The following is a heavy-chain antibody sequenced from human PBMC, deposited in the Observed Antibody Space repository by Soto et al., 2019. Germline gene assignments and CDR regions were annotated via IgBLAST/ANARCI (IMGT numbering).Heavy chain of an antibody. V-gene: IGHV4-59*01. D-gene: IGHD6-25*01. CDR2: TYHRGST. J-gene: IGHJ4*02. Sequence: PSETLSLTCSVSGVSISSYFWSWIRQAPGRGPEWIGYTYHRGSTNYSPSLKSRVAISLDTSENQFSLKVNSVTAADTAVYYCARIGGYHGPLDYWGQGTPVTVSS. CDR3: ARIGGYHGPLDY. CDR1: GVSISSYF.